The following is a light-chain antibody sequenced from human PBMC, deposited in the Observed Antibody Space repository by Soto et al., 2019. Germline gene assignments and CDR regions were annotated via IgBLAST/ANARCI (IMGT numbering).Light chain of an antibody. V-gene: IGKV3-15*01. CDR3: QQYSNWPT. CDR2: GAS. Sequence: EIVMTQSPATLSVSPGERATLSCRASQSVSRNLAWYQQRPGQAPRLLISGASTRATGIAARFSGSGSGTEFTLTISSLQSEDSAPYYCQQYSNWPTFGQGTRLEIK. CDR1: QSVSRN. J-gene: IGKJ5*01.